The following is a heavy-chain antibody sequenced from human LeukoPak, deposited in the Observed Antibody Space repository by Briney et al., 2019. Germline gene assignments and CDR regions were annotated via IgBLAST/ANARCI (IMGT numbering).Heavy chain of an antibody. J-gene: IGHJ5*02. D-gene: IGHD3-10*01. CDR3: ARELGLYGSGSYYHPANWFDP. Sequence: SETLSLTCSLSGGSISSYYWSWIRQPAGKGLEWIGRIYTSGSTNYNPSLKSRVTMSVDTSKNQFSLKLSSVTAADTAVYYCARELGLYGSGSYYHPANWFDPWGQGTLVTVSS. V-gene: IGHV4-4*07. CDR1: GGSISSYY. CDR2: IYTSGST.